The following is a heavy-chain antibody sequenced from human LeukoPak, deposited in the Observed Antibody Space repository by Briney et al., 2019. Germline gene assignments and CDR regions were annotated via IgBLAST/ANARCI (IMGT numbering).Heavy chain of an antibody. CDR3: ARDLTPHYDLFIGYSTGDY. D-gene: IGHD3-9*01. Sequence: ASVKVSCKASGYSFITYGTNWVRQAPGQDLEWMGRIDTNTGNPTYAQGFTGRFVFSLDTSVNTAYLQITGLKSEDTAVYYCARDLTPHYDLFIGYSTGDYWGQGTLVSVSS. CDR2: IDTNTGNP. CDR1: GYSFITYG. J-gene: IGHJ4*02. V-gene: IGHV7-4-1*02.